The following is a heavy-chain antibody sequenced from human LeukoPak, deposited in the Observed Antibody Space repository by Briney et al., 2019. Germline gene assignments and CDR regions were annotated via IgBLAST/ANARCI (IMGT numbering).Heavy chain of an antibody. V-gene: IGHV4-4*09. J-gene: IGHJ4*02. CDR1: GGSISSYY. CDR3: ARRAAAGTSPFDY. D-gene: IGHD6-13*01. CDR2: IYTSGST. Sequence: SETLSLTCTVSGGSISSYYWSWIRQPPGKGLEYIGNIYTSGSTNFNPSLKSRVTISVDTSKNQFSLKLSSVTAADTAVYYCARRAAAGTSPFDYWGQGTLVTVSS.